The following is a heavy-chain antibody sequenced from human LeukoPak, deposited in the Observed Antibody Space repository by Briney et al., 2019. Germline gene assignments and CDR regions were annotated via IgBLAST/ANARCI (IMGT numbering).Heavy chain of an antibody. CDR1: GYTFTGYY. CDR3: AREAITILGVVKSPYFDY. V-gene: IGHV1-2*02. Sequence: ASVKVSCKASGYTFTGYYMHWVRQAPGQGLEWMGWINPNSGGTNYAQKFQGRVTMTRDTSISTAYMELSRLRSDDTAVYYCAREAITILGVVKSPYFDYWGQGTLVTVSS. J-gene: IGHJ4*02. D-gene: IGHD3-3*01. CDR2: INPNSGGT.